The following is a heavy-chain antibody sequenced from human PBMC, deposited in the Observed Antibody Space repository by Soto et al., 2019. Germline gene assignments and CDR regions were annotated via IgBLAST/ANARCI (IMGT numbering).Heavy chain of an antibody. CDR1: GFTVSSNY. CDR3: ARDRGMTTVTTDYYYGMDV. J-gene: IGHJ6*02. CDR2: IYSGGST. Sequence: GGSLRLSCAASGFTVSSNYMSWVRQAPGKGLEWVSVIYSGGSTYYADSVKGRFTISRDNSKNTLYLQMNSLRAEDTAVYYCARDRGMTTVTTDYYYGMDVWGQGTTVTVSS. D-gene: IGHD4-17*01. V-gene: IGHV3-66*01.